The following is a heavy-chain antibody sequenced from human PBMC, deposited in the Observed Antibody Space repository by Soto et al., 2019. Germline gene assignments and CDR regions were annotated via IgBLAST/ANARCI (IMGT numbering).Heavy chain of an antibody. V-gene: IGHV3-48*02. D-gene: IGHD3-22*01. CDR1: GFTFSSYS. CDR3: ARDHDYYDSSGPLDY. CDR2: ISSSSSTI. J-gene: IGHJ4*02. Sequence: GGSLRLSCAASGFTFSSYSMNWVRQAPGKGLEWVSYISSSSSTIYYADSVKGRFTISRDNAKNSLYLQMNSLRDEDTAVYYCARDHDYYDSSGPLDYWGQGTLVTVSS.